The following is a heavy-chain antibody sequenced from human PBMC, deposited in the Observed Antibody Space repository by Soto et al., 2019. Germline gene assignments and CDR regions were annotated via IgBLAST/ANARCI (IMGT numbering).Heavy chain of an antibody. CDR3: YAADFYYYGMDV. J-gene: IGHJ6*02. D-gene: IGHD2-2*01. CDR2: ISAYNAKT. Sequence: QVQLVQSGAEVKKPGASVKVSCKASGDTFTRCGISWVRQAPGQGLEWMGWISAYNAKTDYAQKFQGRVTLTTDTSTSTAYMELRSLRSDDTAVHYCYAADFYYYGMDVWGPGTTVTVSS. V-gene: IGHV1-18*01. CDR1: GDTFTRCG.